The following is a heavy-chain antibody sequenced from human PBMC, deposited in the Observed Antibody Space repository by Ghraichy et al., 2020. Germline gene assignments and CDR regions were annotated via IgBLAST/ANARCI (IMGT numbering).Heavy chain of an antibody. CDR1: GFTFTSHA. CDR3: ARRGPLAWGAFDY. CDR2: ISGSGDRT. V-gene: IGHV3-23*01. Sequence: GGSLRLSCEASGFTFTSHAMAWVRQAPGEGLEWVSAISGSGDRTFYADSVKGRFTISRDNSKNMQYLQMNSLRAEDTAVYYCARRGPLAWGAFDYWGRGTLVTISS. D-gene: IGHD1-26*01. J-gene: IGHJ4*02.